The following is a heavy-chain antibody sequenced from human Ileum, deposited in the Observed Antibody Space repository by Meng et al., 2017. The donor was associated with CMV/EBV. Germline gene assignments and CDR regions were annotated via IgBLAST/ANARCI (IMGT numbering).Heavy chain of an antibody. CDR2: ISGSGSGT. V-gene: IGHV3-23*01. CDR3: AKAQESSVTGTNGEDV. J-gene: IGHJ6*02. D-gene: IGHD1-7*01. CDR1: GLTFSNYA. Sequence: GESLKISCVTSGLTFSNYAMSWVRQGPGKGLEWVSTISGSGSGTYYADSVQGRFTISRDNSKNTLYLQMNSLRAEDTAIYYCAKAQESSVTGTNGEDVWGQGTTVTVSS.